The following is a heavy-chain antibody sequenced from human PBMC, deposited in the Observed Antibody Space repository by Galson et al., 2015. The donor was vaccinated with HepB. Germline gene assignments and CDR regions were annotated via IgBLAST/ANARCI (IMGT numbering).Heavy chain of an antibody. D-gene: IGHD5-12*01. CDR1: GGSISSGSYY. V-gene: IGHV4-61*02. Sequence: TLSLTCTVSGGSISSGSYYWSWIRQPAGKGLEWIGRIYTSGSTNYNPSLKSRVTMSVDTSKNQFSLKLSSVTAADTAVYYCARESGYSGYDGYYYYYYMDVWGKGTTVTVSS. J-gene: IGHJ6*03. CDR2: IYTSGST. CDR3: ARESGYSGYDGYYYYYYMDV.